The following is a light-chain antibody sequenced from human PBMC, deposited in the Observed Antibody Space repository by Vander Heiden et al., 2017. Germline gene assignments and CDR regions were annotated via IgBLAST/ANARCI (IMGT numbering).Light chain of an antibody. Sequence: QSMLTPPPSWSAAPGQKVTISCSGTNSNIGKNFVSWYQQLPGTAPKLLIYDNNKRPSGIPDRFSASKSGASATLDITGLQTGDEADFYCGTWDSSLNAGVFGGGTRLTVL. CDR3: GTWDSSLNAGV. CDR1: NSNIGKNF. J-gene: IGLJ3*02. V-gene: IGLV1-51*01. CDR2: DNN.